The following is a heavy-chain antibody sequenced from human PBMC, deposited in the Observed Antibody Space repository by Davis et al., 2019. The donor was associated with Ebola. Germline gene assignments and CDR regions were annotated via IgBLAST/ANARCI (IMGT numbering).Heavy chain of an antibody. J-gene: IGHJ4*02. Sequence: GGSLRLSCAASGFTFSIFGMNWVRQAPGKGLEWLSYISSSTTTIYYADSVKGRLSISRDNAKNSLYLQMDSLTDEDTAVYYCARGINVVTAMRFDYWGQGTLVTVSS. CDR2: ISSSTTTI. D-gene: IGHD2-21*02. CDR1: GFTFSIFG. CDR3: ARGINVVTAMRFDY. V-gene: IGHV3-48*02.